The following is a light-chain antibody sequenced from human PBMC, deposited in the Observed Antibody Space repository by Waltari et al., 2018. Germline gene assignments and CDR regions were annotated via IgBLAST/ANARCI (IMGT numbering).Light chain of an antibody. Sequence: DIQMTQSPSSLSASIGDRVTITCRASQDIRDDLGWYQQKPGEAPRRLIYGASTWQTRVPSRFRGSGSGTDFTLTITSLQPEDFATYYCLQHSNYPFTFGPGTTVDVK. CDR3: LQHSNYPFT. CDR1: QDIRDD. CDR2: GAS. V-gene: IGKV1-17*01. J-gene: IGKJ3*01.